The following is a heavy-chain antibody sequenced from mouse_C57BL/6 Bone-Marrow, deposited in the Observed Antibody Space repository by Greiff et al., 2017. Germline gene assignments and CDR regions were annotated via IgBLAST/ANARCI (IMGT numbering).Heavy chain of an antibody. CDR1: GFTFSSYA. Sequence: EVKVVESGGGLVKPGGSLKLSCAASGFTFSSYAMSWVRQTPEKRLEWVATISDGGSYTYYPDNVKGRFTISRDNAKNNLYLQMSHLKSEDTAMYYCARVRVITTVVATPAWFAYWGQGTLVTVSA. CDR2: ISDGGSYT. J-gene: IGHJ3*01. D-gene: IGHD1-1*01. CDR3: ARVRVITTVVATPAWFAY. V-gene: IGHV5-4*03.